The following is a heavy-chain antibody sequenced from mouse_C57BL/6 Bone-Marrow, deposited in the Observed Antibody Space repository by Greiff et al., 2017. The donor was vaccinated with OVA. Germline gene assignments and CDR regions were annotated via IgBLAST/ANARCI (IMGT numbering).Heavy chain of an antibody. D-gene: IGHD1-1*01. J-gene: IGHJ3*01. CDR3: ARGRYYGSSPAWFAY. Sequence: QVQLQQSVAELVRPGASVKLSCTASGFNIKNTYMHWVKQRPGQGLEWIGNINPSNGGTNYNEKFKSKATLTVDKSSSTAYMQLSSLTSEDSAVYYCARGRYYGSSPAWFAYWGQGTLVTVSA. V-gene: IGHV1-53*01. CDR1: GFNIKNTY. CDR2: INPSNGGT.